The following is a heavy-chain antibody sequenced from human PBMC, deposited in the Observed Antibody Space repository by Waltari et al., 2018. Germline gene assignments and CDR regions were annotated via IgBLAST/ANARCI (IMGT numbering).Heavy chain of an antibody. J-gene: IGHJ6*04. CDR3: AKESFSFGYTAPNYYYMDV. Sequence: EVTLVESGGAVVQPGGSLRLSCVVSGLMFDNNALHWVRQSPERGLEWVAHIGWDGGDTYYGDSVSGRFTVTRDNSKNILYLEMNRLTNEDTAVYFCAKESFSFGYTAPNYYYMDVWGNGTTVTVSS. CDR2: IGWDGGDT. V-gene: IGHV3-43*01. CDR1: GLMFDNNA. D-gene: IGHD3-16*01.